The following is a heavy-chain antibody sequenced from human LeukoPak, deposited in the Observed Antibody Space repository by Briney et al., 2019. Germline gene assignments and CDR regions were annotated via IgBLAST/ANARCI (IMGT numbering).Heavy chain of an antibody. CDR1: GYPFASGFY. D-gene: IGHD1-14*01. CDR2: IHHNGFT. V-gene: IGHV4-38-2*01. CDR3: ARHGNHRFNRLDP. J-gene: IGHJ5*02. Sequence: SETPSLTCAASGYPFASGFYWSWIRQTPGGGLEWIGTIHHNGFTMYSPSLKSRVTISVYTSKNHFSLNVTVVTAADTAVYYCARHGNHRFNRLDPWGQGTLVTVSS.